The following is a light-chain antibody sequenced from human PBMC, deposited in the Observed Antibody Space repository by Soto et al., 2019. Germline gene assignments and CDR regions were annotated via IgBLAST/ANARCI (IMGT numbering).Light chain of an antibody. CDR2: DVS. CDR1: SGDVGAYDY. CDR3: SSDTISSTPLYV. Sequence: QSVLTQPSSVSGSPGQSIAISCTGTSGDVGAYDYVSWYQQHPGKAPKLMIYDVSNRPSGVSNRFSGSKSGNTASLTISGLQAEDEADYYCSSDTISSTPLYVFGTGTKVTVL. J-gene: IGLJ1*01. V-gene: IGLV2-14*01.